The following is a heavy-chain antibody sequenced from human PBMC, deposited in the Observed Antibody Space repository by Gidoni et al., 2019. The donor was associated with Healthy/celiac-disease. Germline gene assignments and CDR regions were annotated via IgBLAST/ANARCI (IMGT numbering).Heavy chain of an antibody. D-gene: IGHD2-2*01. Sequence: QVQLVQSGAEVKKPGASVKVSCKASGYTFTSYAMHCVRQAPGQRLEWMGWINAGNGNTKYSQKFQGRVTITRDTSASTAYMELSSLRSEDTAVYYCARSWFFRPPDIVVVPAAPAEGAFDIWGQGTMVTVSS. V-gene: IGHV1-3*01. CDR3: ARSWFFRPPDIVVVPAAPAEGAFDI. CDR1: GYTFTSYA. J-gene: IGHJ3*02. CDR2: INAGNGNT.